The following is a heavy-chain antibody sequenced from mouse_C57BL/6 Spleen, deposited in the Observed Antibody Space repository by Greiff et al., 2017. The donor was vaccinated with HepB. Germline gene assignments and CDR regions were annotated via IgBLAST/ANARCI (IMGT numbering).Heavy chain of an antibody. V-gene: IGHV1-76*01. Sequence: QVQLQQSGAELVRPGASVKLSCKASGYTFTDYYINWVKQRPGQGLEWIARIYPGSGNTYYNEKFKGKATLTAEKSSSTAYMQLSSLTSEDSAVYFCALYYGSSYGNYAMDYWGQGTSVTVSS. CDR1: GYTFTDYY. CDR3: ALYYGSSYGNYAMDY. J-gene: IGHJ4*01. CDR2: IYPGSGNT. D-gene: IGHD1-1*01.